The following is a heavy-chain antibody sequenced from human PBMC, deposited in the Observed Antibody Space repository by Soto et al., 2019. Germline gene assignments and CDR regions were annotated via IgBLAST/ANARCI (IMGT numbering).Heavy chain of an antibody. CDR3: ARGDSGGYGVDV. V-gene: IGHV1-69*12. Sequence: QAQLVQSGPEVKKPGSSVKVSCKSSGGKFSTDVFTWVRQAPGQGLEWMGGIITVFRTTMYAQNFQDRVTLSAEDSTSTAFMEVRGLRAEDTAVYYCARGDSGGYGVDVWGPGTTVTVSS. CDR2: IITVFRTT. CDR1: GGKFSTDV. J-gene: IGHJ6*02. D-gene: IGHD1-26*01.